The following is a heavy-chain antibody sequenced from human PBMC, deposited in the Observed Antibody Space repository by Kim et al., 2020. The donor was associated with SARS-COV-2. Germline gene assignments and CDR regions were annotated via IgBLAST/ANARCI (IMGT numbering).Heavy chain of an antibody. D-gene: IGHD2-15*01. CDR3: ARRVGGCSGGSCYWVDH. CDR1: GYTFTSHD. J-gene: IGHJ5*02. V-gene: IGHV1-8*01. CDR2: MNPNSGNT. Sequence: ASVKVSCKASGYTFTSHDINWVRQVTGHGLEWMGWMNPNSGNTGYAQKFQGRVTMTRNTSISTAYMELSSLRSEDTAVYYCARRVGGCSGGSCYWVDHWGQGTLVTVSS.